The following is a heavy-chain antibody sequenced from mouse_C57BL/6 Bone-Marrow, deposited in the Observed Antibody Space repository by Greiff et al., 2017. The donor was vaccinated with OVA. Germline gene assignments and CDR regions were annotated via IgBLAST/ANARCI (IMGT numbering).Heavy chain of an antibody. J-gene: IGHJ2*01. V-gene: IGHV1-82*01. CDR1: GYAFSSSW. CDR2: IYPGDGDT. Sequence: VMLVESGPELVKPGASVKISCKASGYAFSSSWMNWVKQRPGKGLEWIGRIYPGDGDTNYNGKFKGKATLTADKSSSTAYMQLSSLTSEDSAVYFCARSIYYYGSSFHYFDYWGQGTTLTVSS. CDR3: ARSIYYYGSSFHYFDY. D-gene: IGHD1-1*01.